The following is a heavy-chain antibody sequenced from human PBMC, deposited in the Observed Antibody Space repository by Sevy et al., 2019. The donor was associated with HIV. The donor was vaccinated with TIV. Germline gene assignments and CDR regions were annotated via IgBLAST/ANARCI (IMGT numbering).Heavy chain of an antibody. CDR1: AFTFKSYA. Sequence: GGSLRLSCAASAFTFKSYAMTWVRQAPGKGLEWISSISGSGGDTKYADSVKGRFTISRDNSKNTLYLQMNSLRAEDPAVYYCAKDRGAGFGVVIPYYGMNVWGQGTTVTVSS. J-gene: IGHJ6*02. CDR2: ISGSGGDT. D-gene: IGHD3-3*01. V-gene: IGHV3-23*01. CDR3: AKDRGAGFGVVIPYYGMNV.